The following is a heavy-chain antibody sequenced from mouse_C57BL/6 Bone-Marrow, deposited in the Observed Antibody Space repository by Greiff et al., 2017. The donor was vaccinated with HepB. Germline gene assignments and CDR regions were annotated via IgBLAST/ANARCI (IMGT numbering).Heavy chain of an antibody. CDR3: ARKSLLYYYAMDY. CDR2: INPYNGDT. CDR1: GYSFTGYF. V-gene: IGHV1-20*01. D-gene: IGHD2-10*01. Sequence: VQLQQSGPELVKPGDSVKISCKASGYSFTGYFMNWVMQSHGKSLEWIGRINPYNGDTFYNQKFKGKATLTVDKSSSTAHMELRSLTSEDSAVYYCARKSLLYYYAMDYWGQGTSVTVSS. J-gene: IGHJ4*01.